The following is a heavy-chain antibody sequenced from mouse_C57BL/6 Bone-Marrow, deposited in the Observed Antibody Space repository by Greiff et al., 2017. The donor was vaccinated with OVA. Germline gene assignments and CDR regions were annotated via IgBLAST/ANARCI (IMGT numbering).Heavy chain of an antibody. CDR2: ISDGGSYT. J-gene: IGHJ2*01. Sequence: EVQVVESGGGLVKPGGSLKLSCAASGFTFSSYAMSWVRQTPEKRLEWVATISDGGSYTSYPDNVKGRFTISRDNAKNNLYLQMSHLKSEDTAMYYCARDRGPQKYFDYWGQGTTLTVSS. CDR3: ARDRGPQKYFDY. D-gene: IGHD6-1*01. V-gene: IGHV5-4*01. CDR1: GFTFSSYA.